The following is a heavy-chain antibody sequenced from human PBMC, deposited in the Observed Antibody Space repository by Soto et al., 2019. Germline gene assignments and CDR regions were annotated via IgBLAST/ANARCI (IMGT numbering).Heavy chain of an antibody. Sequence: SVKVSCKASGGTFSSYAISWVRQAPGQGLEWMGGIIPFFGTADYAQKFQGRVTITRDTSASTAYMELSSLRSEDTAVCYCANALGLYYFDYWGQGALVTVSS. CDR3: ANALGLYYFDY. CDR2: IIPFFGTA. J-gene: IGHJ4*02. CDR1: GGTFSSYA. D-gene: IGHD3-16*01. V-gene: IGHV1-69*05.